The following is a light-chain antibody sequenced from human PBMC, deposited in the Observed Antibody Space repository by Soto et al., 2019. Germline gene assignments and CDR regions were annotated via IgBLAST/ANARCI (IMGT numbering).Light chain of an antibody. CDR1: SSDVGAYKF. CDR2: EVS. J-gene: IGLJ2*01. Sequence: QSVLAQPPSASGSSGQSVTFSCTGTSSDVGAYKFVSWYQHHPGKAPKLMIYEVSKRPSGVPDSFSGSKAGNTASPTVSGLQAGDAAGYYCSSYAGSNTVVFGGGTKLTVL. CDR3: SSYAGSNTVV. V-gene: IGLV2-8*01.